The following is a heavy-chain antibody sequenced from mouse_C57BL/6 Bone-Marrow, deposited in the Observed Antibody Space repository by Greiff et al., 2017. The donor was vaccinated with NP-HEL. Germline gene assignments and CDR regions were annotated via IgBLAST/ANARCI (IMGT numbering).Heavy chain of an antibody. CDR3: TTQLGHDY. V-gene: IGHV14-4*01. CDR1: GFNIKDDY. J-gene: IGHJ2*01. CDR2: IDPENGDT. Sequence: VQLKESGAELVRPGASVKLSCTASGFNIKDDYMHWVKQRPEQGLEWIGWIDPENGDTEYASKFQGKATITADTSSNTAYLQLSSLTSEDTAVYYCTTQLGHDYWGQGTTLTVSS. D-gene: IGHD4-1*02.